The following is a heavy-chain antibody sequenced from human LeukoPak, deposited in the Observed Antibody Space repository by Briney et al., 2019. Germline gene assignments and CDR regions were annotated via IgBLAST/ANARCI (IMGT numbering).Heavy chain of an antibody. J-gene: IGHJ5*02. D-gene: IGHD3-16*01. Sequence: RASVKVSCEASGYTFTGYYMHWVRQAPGQGLEWMGWINPNSGGTNYAQKFQGRVTMTRDTSISTAYMELGRLRSDDTAVYYCARDGGFGGSNWFDPWGQGTLVTVSS. CDR2: INPNSGGT. CDR3: ARDGGFGGSNWFDP. CDR1: GYTFTGYY. V-gene: IGHV1-2*02.